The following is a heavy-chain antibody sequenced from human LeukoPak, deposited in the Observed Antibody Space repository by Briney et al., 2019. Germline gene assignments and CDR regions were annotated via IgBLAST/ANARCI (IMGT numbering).Heavy chain of an antibody. CDR2: MNPNSGNT. CDR1: GYTFTSYD. CDR3: ARAPSGFTYGPGDH. Sequence: ASVKVSCKASGYTFTSYDINWVRQATGQGLEWMGWMNPNSGNTGYAQKFQGRVTMTTDTSTSTAYMELRSLRSDDTAVYYCARAPSGFTYGPGDHWGQGTLVTVSS. J-gene: IGHJ4*02. V-gene: IGHV1-8*01. D-gene: IGHD5-18*01.